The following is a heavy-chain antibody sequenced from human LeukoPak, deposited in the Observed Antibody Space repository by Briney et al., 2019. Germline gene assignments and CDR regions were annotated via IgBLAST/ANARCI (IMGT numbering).Heavy chain of an antibody. D-gene: IGHD6-13*01. J-gene: IGHJ5*02. CDR2: IWYDGSNK. V-gene: IGHV3-33*01. CDR3: ARGSSVSSWYDDLDP. CDR1: GFTFSSYG. Sequence: GGPLRLSCAASGFTFSSYGMHWVRQAPGKGLEWVAVIWYDGSNKYYADSVKGRFTISRDNSKNTLYLQMNSLRAEDTAVYYCARGSSVSSWYDDLDPWGQGTLVTVSS.